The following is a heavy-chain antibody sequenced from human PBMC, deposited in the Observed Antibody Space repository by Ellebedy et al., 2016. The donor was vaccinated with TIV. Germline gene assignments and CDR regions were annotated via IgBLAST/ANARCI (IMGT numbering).Heavy chain of an antibody. CDR3: ARVGVAAGLYFDY. J-gene: IGHJ4*02. CDR1: GGPVTSASYY. V-gene: IGHV4-61*01. D-gene: IGHD3-3*01. CDR2: IFFTGST. Sequence: MPGGSLRLSCTVSGGPVTSASYYWSWIRQPPGKEMEWIGYIFFTGSTTYNASLKSRVTISVDTSKNQFSLKLNSVTAADTAVYYCARVGVAAGLYFDYWGQGTLVTVSS.